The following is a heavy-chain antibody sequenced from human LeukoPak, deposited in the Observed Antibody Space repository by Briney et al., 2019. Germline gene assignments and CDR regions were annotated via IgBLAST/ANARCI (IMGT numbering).Heavy chain of an antibody. CDR2: INHSGST. D-gene: IGHD3-16*02. Sequence: SETLCLTCAVYGGSFSGYYWSWIRQPPGKGLEWIGEINHSGSTNYNPSLKSRVTISVDTSKNQFSLKLSSVTAADTAVYYCARDGSYDYVWGSYRPLYNWFDPWGQGTLVTVSS. CDR3: ARDGSYDYVWGSYRPLYNWFDP. J-gene: IGHJ5*02. V-gene: IGHV4-34*01. CDR1: GGSFSGYY.